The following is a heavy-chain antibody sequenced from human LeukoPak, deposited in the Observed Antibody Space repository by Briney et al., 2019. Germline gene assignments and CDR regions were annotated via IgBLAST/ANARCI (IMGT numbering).Heavy chain of an antibody. V-gene: IGHV1-69*13. D-gene: IGHD2-21*02. CDR2: IIPIFGTA. J-gene: IGHJ5*02. CDR3: ARAPGRVVTAHLRNWFDP. Sequence: ASVKVSCKASGGTFSGYAISWVRQAPGQGLEWMGGIIPIFGTANYAQKFQGRVTITADESTSTAYMELSSLRSEDTAVYYCARAPGRVVTAHLRNWFDPWGQGTLVTVSS. CDR1: GGTFSGYA.